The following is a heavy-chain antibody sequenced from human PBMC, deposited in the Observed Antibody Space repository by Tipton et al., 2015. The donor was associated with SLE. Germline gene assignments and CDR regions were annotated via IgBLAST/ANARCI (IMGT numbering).Heavy chain of an antibody. Sequence: TLSLTCAVYGGSFSGYYWSWIRQPPGKGLEWIGEIYYSGSTNYNPSLKSRVTISVDTSKNQFSLKLSSVTAADTAVYYCASTTIFGGYYYYMDVWGKGTTVTVSS. V-gene: IGHV4-34*01. D-gene: IGHD3-3*01. CDR1: GGSFSGYY. J-gene: IGHJ6*03. CDR2: IYYSGST. CDR3: ASTTIFGGYYYYMDV.